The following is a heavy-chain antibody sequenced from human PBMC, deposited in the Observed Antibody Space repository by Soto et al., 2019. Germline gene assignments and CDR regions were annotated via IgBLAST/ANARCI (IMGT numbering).Heavy chain of an antibody. V-gene: IGHV1-24*01. CDR2: FDPEDGET. CDR3: ATAGSRDNWFDP. Sequence: ASVKVSCKVSGYTLTELSMHWVRQAPGIGLEWMGGFDPEDGETIYAQKFQGRVTMTEDTSTDTAYMELSSLRSEDTAVYYCATAGSRDNWFDPWGQGTLVTVSS. J-gene: IGHJ5*02. CDR1: GYTLTELS. D-gene: IGHD3-10*01.